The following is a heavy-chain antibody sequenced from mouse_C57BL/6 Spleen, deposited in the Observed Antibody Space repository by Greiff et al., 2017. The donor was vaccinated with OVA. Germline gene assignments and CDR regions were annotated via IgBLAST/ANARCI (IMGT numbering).Heavy chain of an antibody. CDR1: GYSFTDYN. J-gene: IGHJ4*01. D-gene: IGHD1-1*01. CDR3: ARGDYYGSSYRGYAMDY. V-gene: IGHV1-39*01. Sequence: VQLQQSGPELVKPGASVKISCKASGYSFTDYNMNWVKQSNGKSLEWIGVINPNYGTTSYNQKFKGKATLTVDQSSSTAYMQLNSLTSEDSAVYYCARGDYYGSSYRGYAMDYWGQGTSVTVSS. CDR2: INPNYGTT.